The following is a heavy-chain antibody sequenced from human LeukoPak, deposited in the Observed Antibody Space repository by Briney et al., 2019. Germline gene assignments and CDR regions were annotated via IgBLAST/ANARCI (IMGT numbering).Heavy chain of an antibody. CDR1: GGSFSGYY. Sequence: PSDTLSLTCAVYGGSFSGYYWSWIRQPPGKGLEWIGEINHGGSTNYNPSLKSRVTISVDTSKNQFSLKLSSVTAADTAVYYCARGSNFWSGYYRGYYYYMDVWGRGTTVTVSS. CDR2: INHGGST. J-gene: IGHJ6*03. CDR3: ARGSNFWSGYYRGYYYYMDV. D-gene: IGHD3-3*01. V-gene: IGHV4-34*01.